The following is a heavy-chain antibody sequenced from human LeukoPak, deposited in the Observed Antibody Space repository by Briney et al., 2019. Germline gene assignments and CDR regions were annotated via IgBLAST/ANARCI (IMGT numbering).Heavy chain of an antibody. CDR3: ARDRLEAVTDDDYFDY. CDR1: GFTFSSYS. V-gene: IGHV3-21*01. J-gene: IGHJ4*02. CDR2: ISSSSSYI. Sequence: RTGGSLRLSCAASGFTFSSYSMNWVRQAPGKGLEWVSSISSSSSYIYYADSVKGRFTISRDNAKNSLYLQMNSLRAEDTAVYYCARDRLEAVTDDDYFDYWGQGTLVTVSS. D-gene: IGHD2-21*02.